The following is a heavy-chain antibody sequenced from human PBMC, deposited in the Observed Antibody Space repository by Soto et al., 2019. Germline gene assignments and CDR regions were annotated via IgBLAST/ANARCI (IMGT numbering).Heavy chain of an antibody. Sequence: QLQLQESGPRLVKPSETVSLSCTVSGGSISSSSYYWGWIRQPPGKGLEWIGNIYHSGSTYYNPSLRSRVTISVDTSKNQFSLKLSSVTAADTAVYYCVRWRSGWTQYYFDYWGQGTLVTVSS. CDR2: IYHSGST. V-gene: IGHV4-39*01. CDR1: GGSISSSSYY. J-gene: IGHJ4*02. CDR3: VRWRSGWTQYYFDY. D-gene: IGHD6-19*01.